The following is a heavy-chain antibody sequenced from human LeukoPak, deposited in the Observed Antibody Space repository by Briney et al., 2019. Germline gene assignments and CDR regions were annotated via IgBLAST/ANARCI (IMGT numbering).Heavy chain of an antibody. CDR2: IYYSGIT. CDR1: GGSISSDDYY. J-gene: IGHJ5*02. CDR3: ARGEESMTTVTTQRFDP. Sequence: KPSETLSLTCTVSGGSISSDDYYWSWIRQPPGKGLEWIGYIYYSGITYYNPSLKSRVTISVDTSKNQFSLKLSSVTAADTAVYYCARGEESMTTVTTQRFDPWGQGTLVTVSS. D-gene: IGHD4-11*01. V-gene: IGHV4-30-4*02.